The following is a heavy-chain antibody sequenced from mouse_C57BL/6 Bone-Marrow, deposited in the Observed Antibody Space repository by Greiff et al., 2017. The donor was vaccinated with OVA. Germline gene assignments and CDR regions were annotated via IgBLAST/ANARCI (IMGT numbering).Heavy chain of an antibody. J-gene: IGHJ2*01. D-gene: IGHD4-1*01. Sequence: VQLQQSGAELVRPGASVKLSCTASGVNINDDYMHWVKQRPEQGLEWIGWIDPENGDTEYASKFQGKATIKADTSSNAAYLQLSGLTSEDTAVYYCTAGVSVGDYWGQGTALTVSS. V-gene: IGHV14-4*01. CDR1: GVNINDDY. CDR3: TAGVSVGDY. CDR2: IDPENGDT.